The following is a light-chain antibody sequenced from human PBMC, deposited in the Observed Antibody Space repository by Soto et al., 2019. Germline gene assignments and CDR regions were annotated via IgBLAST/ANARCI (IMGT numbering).Light chain of an antibody. CDR2: DVN. CDR1: SSDIAAYNF. J-gene: IGLJ2*01. V-gene: IGLV2-14*03. CDR3: TSWTTSTTMI. Sequence: QSALTQPASVSGSPGQSITISCTGTSSDIAAYNFVSWYQQHPGKAPKLMLYDVNIRPSGVSNRFSGSKSGNTASLTISWLQAEDEADYYCTSWTTSTTMIFGGGTKLTVL.